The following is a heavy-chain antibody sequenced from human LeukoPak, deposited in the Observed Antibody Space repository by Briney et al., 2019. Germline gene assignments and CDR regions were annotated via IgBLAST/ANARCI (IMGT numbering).Heavy chain of an antibody. D-gene: IGHD3-22*01. V-gene: IGHV3-74*01. CDR1: EFTSSNYW. CDR3: ATSRYYDSSGLSDY. CDR2: INSDGSGT. J-gene: IGHJ4*02. Sequence: GGSLRLSCAASEFTSSNYWIHWVRQAPGKGLVWVSRINSDGSGTNYADSVKGRFTISRDNSNNTLYLQMKSLRAEDTAVYYCATSRYYDSSGLSDYWGQGTLVTVSS.